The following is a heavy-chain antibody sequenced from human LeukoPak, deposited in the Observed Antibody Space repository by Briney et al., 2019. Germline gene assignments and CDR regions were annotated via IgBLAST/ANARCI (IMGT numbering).Heavy chain of an antibody. D-gene: IGHD1-26*01. V-gene: IGHV3-23*01. CDR1: GFTFSNYA. J-gene: IGHJ6*02. CDR2: ISGSGGST. CDR3: AKASGSYYYGMDV. Sequence: PGGSLRLSCAASGFTFSNYAMSWVRQAPGKGLEWVSGISGSGGSTYYADSVKGRFTISRDNSKNTLYLQMNSLRGEDTAVYYCAKASGSYYYGMDVWGLGTTVTISS.